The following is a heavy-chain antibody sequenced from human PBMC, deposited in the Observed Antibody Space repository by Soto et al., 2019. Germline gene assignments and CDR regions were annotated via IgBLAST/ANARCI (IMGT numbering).Heavy chain of an antibody. D-gene: IGHD6-19*01. V-gene: IGHV3-23*01. Sequence: EVQLLESGGGLVQPGGSLRLSCAASGFSFSSYAMSWVRQAPGKGLEWVSAVGASGGNTYYADSVKGRFAISRDNSRNTLYLQMRSLRAEDTAVYYCANARDTSGWYLDYWGQGTQVTVSS. CDR1: GFSFSSYA. CDR3: ANARDTSGWYLDY. CDR2: VGASGGNT. J-gene: IGHJ4*02.